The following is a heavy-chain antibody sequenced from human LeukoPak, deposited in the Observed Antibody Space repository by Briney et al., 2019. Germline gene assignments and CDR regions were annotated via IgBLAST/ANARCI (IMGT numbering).Heavy chain of an antibody. Sequence: GGSLRLSCAASGFTLSSHWMTWVRQAPGKGLEWITNIKRDGSEKHYVDSVKGRFTISRDNAKNELYLQLSSLRVDDTAIYYRARAGSDLYNFGPKIDCWGQGTLVTVSS. J-gene: IGHJ4*02. CDR2: IKRDGSEK. D-gene: IGHD1-1*01. CDR3: ARAGSDLYNFGPKIDC. V-gene: IGHV3-7*01. CDR1: GFTLSSHW.